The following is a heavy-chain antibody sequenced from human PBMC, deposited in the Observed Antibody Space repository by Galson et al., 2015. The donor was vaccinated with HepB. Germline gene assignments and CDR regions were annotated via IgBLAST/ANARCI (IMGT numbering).Heavy chain of an antibody. V-gene: IGHV3-30*18. J-gene: IGHJ6*02. D-gene: IGHD3-3*01. CDR3: AKGMGGGCYYYYGMDV. Sequence: SLRLSCAASGFTFSSYGMHWVRQAPGKGLEWVAVISYDGSNKYYADSVKGRFTISRDKSKNTLYLQMNSLRAEDTAVYYCAKGMGGGCYYYYGMDVWGQGTTVTVSS. CDR1: GFTFSSYG. CDR2: ISYDGSNK.